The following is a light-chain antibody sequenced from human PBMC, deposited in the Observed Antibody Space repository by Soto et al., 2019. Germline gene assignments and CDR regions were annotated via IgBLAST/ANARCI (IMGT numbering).Light chain of an antibody. V-gene: IGKV1-39*01. CDR1: QSITNY. Sequence: DIQMTQSPSSLSASVGDRVTITCRAGQSITNYLNWYQQKPGKAPKLLIYAASSLQSGVPSRFSGAGSGTDFTLTISSLQFEDFATYYCQQSHSARPNTCGQGTKLEIK. J-gene: IGKJ2*01. CDR2: AAS. CDR3: QQSHSARPNT.